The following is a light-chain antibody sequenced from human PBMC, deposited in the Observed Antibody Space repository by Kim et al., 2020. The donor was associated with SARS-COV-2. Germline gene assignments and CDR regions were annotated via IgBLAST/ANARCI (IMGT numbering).Light chain of an antibody. CDR1: QSVSSY. J-gene: IGKJ2*01. CDR2: DAS. Sequence: EIVLTQSPATLSLSPGERATLSCRASQSVSSYLAWYQQKPGQAPRLLIYDASNRATGIPARFSGSGSGTDFTLTISSLEPEDFAVYYCQQRSNWPRHTFGQGTKLEI. CDR3: QQRSNWPRHT. V-gene: IGKV3-11*01.